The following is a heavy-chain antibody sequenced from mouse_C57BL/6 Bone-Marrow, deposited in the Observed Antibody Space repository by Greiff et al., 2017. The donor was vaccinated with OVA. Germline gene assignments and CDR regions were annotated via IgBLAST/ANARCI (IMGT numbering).Heavy chain of an antibody. CDR2: IYPRSGNT. J-gene: IGHJ2*01. CDR1: GYTFTSYG. D-gene: IGHD2-3*01. Sequence: QVQLKESGAELARPGASVKLSCKASGYTFTSYGISWVKQRTGQGLEWIGEIYPRSGNTYYNEKFKGKATLTADKSSSTAYMELRSLTSEDSAVYFCARSLVYDGYLDYWGQGTTLTVSS. CDR3: ARSLVYDGYLDY. V-gene: IGHV1-81*01.